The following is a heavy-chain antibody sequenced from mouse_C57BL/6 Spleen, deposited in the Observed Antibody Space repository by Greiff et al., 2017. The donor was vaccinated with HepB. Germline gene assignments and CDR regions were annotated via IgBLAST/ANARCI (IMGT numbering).Heavy chain of an antibody. J-gene: IGHJ4*01. CDR3: ARLLQRAMDY. CDR2: ISYDGSN. V-gene: IGHV3-6*01. Sequence: VQLKQSGPGLVKPSQSLSLTCSVPGYSITSGYYWNWIRQFPGNKLEWMGYISYDGSNNYNPSLKNRISITRDTSKNQFFLKLNSVTTEDTATYYCARLLQRAMDYWGQGTSVTVSS. CDR1: GYSITSGYY. D-gene: IGHD2-3*01.